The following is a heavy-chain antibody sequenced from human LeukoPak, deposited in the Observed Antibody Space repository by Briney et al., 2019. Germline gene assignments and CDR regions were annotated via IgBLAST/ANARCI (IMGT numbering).Heavy chain of an antibody. CDR2: ISSGSNYI. Sequence: GGSLRLSCAASGFIFSSYSMTWVRQAPGKGLEWVPSISSGSNYIYYADSVKGRFIISRDNAKNSLYLQMNSLRAEDTAVYYCARLSRDAFDIWGQGTVVTVSS. V-gene: IGHV3-21*01. CDR1: GFIFSSYS. D-gene: IGHD2/OR15-2a*01. J-gene: IGHJ3*02. CDR3: ARLSRDAFDI.